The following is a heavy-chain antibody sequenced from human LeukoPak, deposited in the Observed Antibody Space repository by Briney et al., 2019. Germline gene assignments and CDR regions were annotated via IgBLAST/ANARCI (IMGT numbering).Heavy chain of an antibody. CDR3: AKEITYYDILTGPDY. CDR1: GFTFSSYG. CDR2: ISYDGSNK. Sequence: GGSLRLSCAASGFTFSSYGMHWVRQAPGKGLEWVAVISYDGSNKYYADSVKGRFTISRDNSKNTLYLQMNSLRAEDTAVYYCAKEITYYDILTGPDYWGQGTLVTVSS. J-gene: IGHJ4*02. V-gene: IGHV3-30*18. D-gene: IGHD3-9*01.